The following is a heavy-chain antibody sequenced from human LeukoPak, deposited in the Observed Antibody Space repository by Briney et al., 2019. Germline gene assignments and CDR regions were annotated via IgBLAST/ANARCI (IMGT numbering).Heavy chain of an antibody. Sequence: GESLKISCKGSGYSFTSYWLGWVRQMPGKDLAGMGFINPGDSDTRYSPSFQGQVTISADKSISTAYLQWSSLKASDTAMYYCARGLLEPTEPCDYGGQGNLVTVSS. CDR1: GYSFTSYW. D-gene: IGHD1-1*01. V-gene: IGHV5-51*01. CDR2: INPGDSDT. J-gene: IGHJ4*02. CDR3: ARGLLEPTEPCDY.